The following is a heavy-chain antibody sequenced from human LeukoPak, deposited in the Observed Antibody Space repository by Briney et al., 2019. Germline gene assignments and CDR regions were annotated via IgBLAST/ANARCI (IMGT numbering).Heavy chain of an antibody. CDR1: GFTFNRDW. CDR2: IKEDGSEK. D-gene: IGHD1-26*01. CDR3: AKGGDTGSYGYYYMDV. V-gene: IGHV3-7*01. J-gene: IGHJ6*03. Sequence: GGSLRLSCAASGFTFNRDWTAWVRQAPGKGLEWVANIKEDGSEKNYVDSVKGRFTISRDNAVNSVYLQMNSLRAEDTAVYYCAKGGDTGSYGYYYMDVWGKGTTVSVSS.